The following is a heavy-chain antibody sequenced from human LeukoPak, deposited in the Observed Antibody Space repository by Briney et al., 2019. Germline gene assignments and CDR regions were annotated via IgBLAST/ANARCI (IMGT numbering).Heavy chain of an antibody. CDR3: ASFPGYSYLEDY. D-gene: IGHD5-18*01. V-gene: IGHV3-66*01. CDR2: IYSGGST. Sequence: PGGSLRLSCAASGFTFSSYSMNWVRQAPGKGLEWVSVIYSGGSTYYADSVKGRFTISRDNSKNTLYLQMNSLRAEDTAVYYCASFPGYSYLEDYWGQGTLVTVSS. CDR1: GFTFSSYS. J-gene: IGHJ4*02.